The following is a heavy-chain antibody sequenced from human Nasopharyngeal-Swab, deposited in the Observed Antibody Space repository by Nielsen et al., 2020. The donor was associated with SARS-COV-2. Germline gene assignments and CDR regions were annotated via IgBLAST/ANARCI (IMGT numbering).Heavy chain of an antibody. CDR3: ARLCGGNSSGWPDAFDI. Sequence: GESPKTPRKGLGYSFTCYWIGRVRQIPGKGPEWIGIIYPGDSDTRHGPSFQGQVTISADKPISTVYLQWSRLKASDTAMYYCARLCGGNSSGWPDAFDIWGQGTMVTVSS. CDR2: IYPGDSDT. J-gene: IGHJ3*02. D-gene: IGHD6-19*01. CDR1: GYSFTCYW. V-gene: IGHV5-51*01.